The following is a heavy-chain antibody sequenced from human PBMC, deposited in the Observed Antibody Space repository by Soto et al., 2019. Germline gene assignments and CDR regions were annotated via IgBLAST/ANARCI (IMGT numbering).Heavy chain of an antibody. CDR2: ISSSGNII. D-gene: IGHD3-22*01. V-gene: IGHV3-11*01. CDR1: GFTFSSYA. Sequence: PGGSLRLSCAASGFTFSSYAMSWIRQAPGKGLEWVSYISSSGNIIYYADSVKGRFTISRDNAKNSLYLQMNSLRAEDTAVYYCARDLGYYDSSGYFDYWGQGTLVTVSS. J-gene: IGHJ4*02. CDR3: ARDLGYYDSSGYFDY.